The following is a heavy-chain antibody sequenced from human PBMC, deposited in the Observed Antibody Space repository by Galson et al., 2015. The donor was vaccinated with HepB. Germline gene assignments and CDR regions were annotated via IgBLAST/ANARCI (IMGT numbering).Heavy chain of an antibody. D-gene: IGHD1-1*01. V-gene: IGHV6-1*01. CDR3: ARAWTSRPSTRQTDHFDY. Sequence: CAISGDSVSSRTASWNWIRQSPSRGLEWLGRTYYRSQWDSEYSASVRGRMTISPDTSENQFPLHLSSVTPEDTAIYFCARAWTSRPSTRQTDHFDYWGQGTLVTVSP. CDR2: TYYRSQWDS. J-gene: IGHJ4*02. CDR1: GDSVSSRTAS.